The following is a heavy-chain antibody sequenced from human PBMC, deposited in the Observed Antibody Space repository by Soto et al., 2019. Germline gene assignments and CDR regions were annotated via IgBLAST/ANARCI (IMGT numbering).Heavy chain of an antibody. CDR2: IYYTGST. V-gene: IGHV4-30-4*01. D-gene: IGHD4-4*01. Sequence: PSETLSLTCTVSGGSISSGDYYWTWIRQPPGKGLEWIGYIYYTGSTFYNPSLKSRGTISTDTSKNQFSLKLRSVTAADTAIYYCARQQGNYRPWYDYWGQGTLVTVSS. CDR3: ARQQGNYRPWYDY. CDR1: GGSISSGDYY. J-gene: IGHJ4*02.